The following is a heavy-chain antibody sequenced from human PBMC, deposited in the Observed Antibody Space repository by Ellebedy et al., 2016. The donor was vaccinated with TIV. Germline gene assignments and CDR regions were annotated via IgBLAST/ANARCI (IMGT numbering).Heavy chain of an antibody. J-gene: IGHJ6*02. CDR3: ARVLWFGELFDTPYYYYYGMDV. V-gene: IGHV3-23*01. CDR1: GFTFSSYA. D-gene: IGHD3-10*01. Sequence: GGSLRLSXAASGFTFSSYAMSWVRQAPGKGLKWVSAISGSGGSTYYADSVKGRFTISRDNSKNTLYLQMNSLRAEDTAVYYCARVLWFGELFDTPYYYYYGMDVWGQGTTVTVSS. CDR2: ISGSGGST.